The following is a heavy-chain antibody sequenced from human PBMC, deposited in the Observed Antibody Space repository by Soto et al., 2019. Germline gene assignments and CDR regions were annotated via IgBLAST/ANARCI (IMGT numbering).Heavy chain of an antibody. J-gene: IGHJ6*02. CDR2: IYYSGST. CDR1: GGSISSYY. CDR3: AREGKYYYGMDV. V-gene: IGHV4-59*01. Sequence: SETLSLTCTVSGGSISSYYWSWIRQPPGKGLEWIGYIYYSGSTNYNPSLKSRITISVDTSKNQFSLKLSSVTAADTALYYCAREGKYYYGMDVWGQGTTVTVS.